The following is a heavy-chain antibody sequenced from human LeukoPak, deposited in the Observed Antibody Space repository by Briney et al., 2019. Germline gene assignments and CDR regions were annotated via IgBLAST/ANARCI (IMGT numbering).Heavy chain of an antibody. CDR2: INAGNGNT. V-gene: IGHV1-3*01. J-gene: IGHJ4*02. CDR1: GYTFTSYA. CDR3: ARIDSGWYGPSLDY. Sequence: ASVNVSCKASGYTFTSYAMHWVRQAPGQRLEWMGWINAGNGNTKYSQKFQGRVTITRDTSASTAYMELSSLRSEDTAVYYCARIDSGWYGPSLDYWGQGTLVTVSS. D-gene: IGHD6-19*01.